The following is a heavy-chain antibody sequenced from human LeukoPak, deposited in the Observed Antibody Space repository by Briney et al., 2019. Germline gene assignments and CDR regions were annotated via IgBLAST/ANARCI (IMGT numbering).Heavy chain of an antibody. V-gene: IGHV4-61*02. CDR1: GGSVSSGDYY. CDR2: IYTSGST. CDR3: ARGLRGPYYFDY. Sequence: SETLSLTCTVSGGSVSSGDYYWSWIRQPAGKGLEWIGRIYTSGSTNYNPSLKSRVTISIDTSKNQFSLKLTSVTAADTALYYCARGLRGPYYFDYWGQGMLVAVSS. J-gene: IGHJ4*02. D-gene: IGHD4-17*01.